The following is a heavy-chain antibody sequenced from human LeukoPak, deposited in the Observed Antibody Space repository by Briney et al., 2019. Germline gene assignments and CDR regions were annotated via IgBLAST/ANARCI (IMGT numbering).Heavy chain of an antibody. CDR3: ARVQVLSYYFDY. CDR2: ISGSSRYI. J-gene: IGHJ4*02. CDR1: GFTFSSYN. V-gene: IGHV3-21*04. Sequence: GGSLRLSCAASGFTFSSYNINWVRQAPGKGLEWVSSISGSSRYIYYTDSVKGRFTISRDNAKNSVYLQMNSLRAEDTAVYYCARVQVLSYYFDYWGQGTLVTVSS. D-gene: IGHD4/OR15-4a*01.